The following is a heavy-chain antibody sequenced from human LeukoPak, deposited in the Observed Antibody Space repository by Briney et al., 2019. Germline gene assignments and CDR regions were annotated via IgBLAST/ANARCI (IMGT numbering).Heavy chain of an antibody. CDR3: AELGITMIGGV. Sequence: PGGSLRLSCAASGFTVSSNYMSWVRQAPGKGLEWVSVIYNTGSTYYADSVKGRFTISRDNAKNSLYLQMNSLRAEDTAVYYCAELGITMIGGVWGKGTTVTISS. V-gene: IGHV3-66*01. CDR1: GFTVSSNY. D-gene: IGHD3-10*02. J-gene: IGHJ6*04. CDR2: IYNTGST.